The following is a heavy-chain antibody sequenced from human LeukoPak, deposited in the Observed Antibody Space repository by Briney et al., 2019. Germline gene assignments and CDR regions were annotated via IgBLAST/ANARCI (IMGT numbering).Heavy chain of an antibody. V-gene: IGHV1-18*01. D-gene: IGHD6-19*01. CDR3: ARGRQWLYSRRAFDI. CDR2: ISAYNGNT. J-gene: IGHJ3*02. Sequence: GVSVKVSCTASGYTFTSYGISWVRQAPGQGLEWMGWISAYNGNTNYARKLQGRVTMTTNTSTSTAYMELRSLRSDDTAVYYCARGRQWLYSRRAFDIWGQGTMVTVSS. CDR1: GYTFTSYG.